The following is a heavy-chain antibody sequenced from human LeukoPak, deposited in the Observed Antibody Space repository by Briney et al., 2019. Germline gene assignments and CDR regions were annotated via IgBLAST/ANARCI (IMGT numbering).Heavy chain of an antibody. D-gene: IGHD6-19*01. CDR2: IKQDGSEK. CDR3: ATSGWYFFDS. J-gene: IGHJ4*02. CDR1: GFTFSRYW. V-gene: IGHV3-7*01. Sequence: GGSLRLSCAASGFTFSRYWMSWVRQAPGKGLEWVANIKQDGSEKYYVDSVKGRFTISRDNGKKSLYLHMNSLRAEDTTVYYCATSGWYFFDSWSQGTLVTVSS.